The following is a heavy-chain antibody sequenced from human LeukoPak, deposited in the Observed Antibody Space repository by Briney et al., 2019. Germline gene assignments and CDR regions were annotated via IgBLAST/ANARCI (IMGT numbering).Heavy chain of an antibody. CDR3: ARSWVTTVTTIGADY. D-gene: IGHD4-17*01. V-gene: IGHV1-2*02. CDR1: GYTFTVYY. J-gene: IGHJ4*02. Sequence: ASVKVSCEASGYTFTVYYMHWVRQAPGQGLEWMGWINPNSGGTNYAQKFQDRVTMTRDTSISTAYMELSSLRSDDTAVYFCARSWVTTVTTIGADYWGQGTLVTVSS. CDR2: INPNSGGT.